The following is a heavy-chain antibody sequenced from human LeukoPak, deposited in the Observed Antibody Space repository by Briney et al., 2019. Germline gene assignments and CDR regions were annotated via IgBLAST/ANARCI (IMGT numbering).Heavy chain of an antibody. CDR2: INHSGST. CDR3: ARGQGIVGVPNWFDP. D-gene: IGHD1-26*01. J-gene: IGHJ5*02. V-gene: IGHV4-34*01. Sequence: SETLSLTCAVYGGSFSGYYWSWIRQPPGKVLEWIGEINHSGSTNYNPSLKSRVTISVDTSKNQFSLKLSSVTAADTAVYYCARGQGIVGVPNWFDPWGQGTLVTVSS. CDR1: GGSFSGYY.